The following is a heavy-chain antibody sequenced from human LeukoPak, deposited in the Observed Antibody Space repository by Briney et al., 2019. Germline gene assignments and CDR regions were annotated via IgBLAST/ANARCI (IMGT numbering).Heavy chain of an antibody. V-gene: IGHV4-59*01. CDR3: AGAGNNYDFWSVDLRAWFDP. Sequence: PSETLSLTCTVSGGSISSYYWSWIRQPPGKGLEWIGYIYYSGSTNYNPSLKSRVTISVDTSKNQFSLKLSSVTAADTAVYYCAGAGNNYDFWSVDLRAWFDPWGQGTLVTVSS. D-gene: IGHD3-3*01. CDR1: GGSISSYY. J-gene: IGHJ5*02. CDR2: IYYSGST.